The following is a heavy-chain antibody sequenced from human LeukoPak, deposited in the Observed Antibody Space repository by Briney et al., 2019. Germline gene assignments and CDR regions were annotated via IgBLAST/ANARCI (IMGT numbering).Heavy chain of an antibody. CDR1: GGTFISYA. Sequence: ASVKVSCKASGGTFISYAISWVRQAPGQGLEWMGGIIPIFGTANYAQKFQGRVTITADESTSTAYMELSSLRSEDTAVYYCARPTGTTSRYYYGMDVWGQGTTVTVSS. D-gene: IGHD1-1*01. V-gene: IGHV1-69*01. J-gene: IGHJ6*02. CDR3: ARPTGTTSRYYYGMDV. CDR2: IIPIFGTA.